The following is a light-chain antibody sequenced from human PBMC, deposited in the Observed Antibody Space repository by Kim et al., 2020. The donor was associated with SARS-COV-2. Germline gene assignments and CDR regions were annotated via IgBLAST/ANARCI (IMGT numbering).Light chain of an antibody. CDR2: GNS. CDR3: QSYDSSLSVV. V-gene: IGLV1-40*01. Sequence: GQGVTTSCTGSSSNIGAGYDVHWYQQLPGTAPKLLIYGNSNRPSGVPDRFSGSKSGTSASLAITGLQAEDEADYYCQSYDSSLSVVFGGGTQLTVL. CDR1: SSNIGAGYD. J-gene: IGLJ2*01.